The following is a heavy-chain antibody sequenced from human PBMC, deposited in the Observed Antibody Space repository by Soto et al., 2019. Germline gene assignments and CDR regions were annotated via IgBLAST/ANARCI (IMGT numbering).Heavy chain of an antibody. J-gene: IGHJ4*02. D-gene: IGHD2-15*01. CDR2: MYYSGSS. Sequence: QVQLQESGPGLVKPSETLSLTCTVSGGSITSYYWSWIRQPPGKGLEWIGYMYYSGSSNYNPSLKSRVTISVDTSKNQFSLKLSSVTAADTAVYYCATGHCSGGNCYSHFAYWGQGTLVTVSS. V-gene: IGHV4-59*08. CDR1: GGSITSYY. CDR3: ATGHCSGGNCYSHFAY.